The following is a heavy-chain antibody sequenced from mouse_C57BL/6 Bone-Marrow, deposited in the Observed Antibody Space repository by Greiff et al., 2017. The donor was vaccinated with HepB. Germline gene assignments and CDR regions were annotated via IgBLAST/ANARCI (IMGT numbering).Heavy chain of an antibody. J-gene: IGHJ1*03. V-gene: IGHV1-74*01. CDR2: IHPSDSDT. Sequence: QVQLQQPGAELVKPGASVKVSCKASGYTFTSYWMHWVKQRPGQGLEWIGRIHPSDSDTNYNQKFKGKATLTVDKSSSTAYMQLSSLTSEDSAVYYCAMRGGIYYGNYGWYFDVWGTGTTVTVSS. CDR3: AMRGGIYYGNYGWYFDV. CDR1: GYTFTSYW. D-gene: IGHD2-1*01.